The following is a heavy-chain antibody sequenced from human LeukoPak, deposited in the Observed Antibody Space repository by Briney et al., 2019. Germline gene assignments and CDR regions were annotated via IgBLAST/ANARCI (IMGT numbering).Heavy chain of an antibody. CDR1: GGSISSPTYY. D-gene: IGHD3-10*01. V-gene: IGHV4-39*01. Sequence: SGTLSLTCAVSGGSISSPTYYWAWIRQPPGKGLEWIGTVHHSGSTYYSPSLVSRVTISVDTSKNQFSLKLASVTAADTAFYYCARLGGYYDPPGYWGQGTLVTVSS. CDR3: ARLGGYYDPPGY. J-gene: IGHJ4*02. CDR2: VHHSGST.